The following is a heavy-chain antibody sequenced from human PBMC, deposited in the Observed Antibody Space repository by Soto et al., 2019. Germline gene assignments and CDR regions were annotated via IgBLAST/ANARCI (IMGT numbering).Heavy chain of an antibody. CDR3: ARGSRLDYDSSGSSLNWFDP. D-gene: IGHD3-22*01. CDR1: GGSFSGYY. J-gene: IGHJ5*02. V-gene: IGHV4-34*01. Sequence: SETLSLTCAVYGGSFSGYYWSWIRQPPGKGLEWIGEINHSGSTNYNPSLKSRVTISVDTSKNQFSLKLSSVTAADTAVYYCARGSRLDYDSSGSSLNWFDPWGQGTLVTVSS. CDR2: INHSGST.